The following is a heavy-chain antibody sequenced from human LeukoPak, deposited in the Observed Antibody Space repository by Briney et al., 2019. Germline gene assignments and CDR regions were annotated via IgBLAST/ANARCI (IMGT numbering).Heavy chain of an antibody. CDR1: GGSLRTYY. Sequence: SEPLSLTCTVSGGSLRTYYWPWIRQPPGKGLAGLGCISDDGRTTEHPSLNSRVTLSLDASKNQISLNLRFVTAADTAVYYCARTSRHLYRSGSNMTPWPADMDVWGQGTTVTVSS. J-gene: IGHJ6*02. CDR3: ARTSRHLYRSGSNMTPWPADMDV. D-gene: IGHD3-10*01. CDR2: ISDDGRT. V-gene: IGHV4-59*01.